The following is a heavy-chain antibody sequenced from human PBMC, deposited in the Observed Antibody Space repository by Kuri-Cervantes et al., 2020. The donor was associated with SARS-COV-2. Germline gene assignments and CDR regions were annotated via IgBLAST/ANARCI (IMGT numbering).Heavy chain of an antibody. V-gene: IGHV1-69*05. Sequence: SVKVSCKASGYTFTGYYMHWVRQAPGQGLEWMGGIIPIFGTANYAQKFQGRVTITTDESTSTAYMELSSLRSEDTAVYYCARDAWLGSSWYYYAFDIWGQGTMVTVSS. CDR1: GYTFTGYY. CDR2: IIPIFGTA. D-gene: IGHD6-13*01. J-gene: IGHJ3*02. CDR3: ARDAWLGSSWYYYAFDI.